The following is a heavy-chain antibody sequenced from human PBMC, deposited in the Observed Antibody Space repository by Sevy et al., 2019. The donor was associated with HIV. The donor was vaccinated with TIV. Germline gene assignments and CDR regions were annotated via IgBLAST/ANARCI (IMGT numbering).Heavy chain of an antibody. V-gene: IGHV3-15*01. Sequence: GGSLRLSCAASGFTFSNAWMSWVRQAPGKGLEWVGRIKNKTDGGTTDYAAPVKGRFTISRDDSKNTLYLQMNSLKTEDTAVYYCTTRASYWGQGTLVTVSS. CDR1: GFTFSNAW. CDR3: TTRASY. J-gene: IGHJ4*02. CDR2: IKNKTDGGTT.